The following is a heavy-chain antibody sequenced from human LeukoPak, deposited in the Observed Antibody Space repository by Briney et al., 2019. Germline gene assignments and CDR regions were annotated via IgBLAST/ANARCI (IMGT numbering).Heavy chain of an antibody. J-gene: IGHJ5*02. D-gene: IGHD1-7*01. CDR3: ARGLMGTTGEQNWFEG. V-gene: IGHV4-4*07. CDR2: IYASESD. CDR1: GGSMSTCY. Sequence: SETLSLTCTVSGGSMSTCYWSWIRLPAGKGLEWIGSIYASESDNYTPSLKSRLTISVDRSKNQCSLNLTSITPANTAVFYWARGLMGTTGEQNWFEGWGPGALVTVSS.